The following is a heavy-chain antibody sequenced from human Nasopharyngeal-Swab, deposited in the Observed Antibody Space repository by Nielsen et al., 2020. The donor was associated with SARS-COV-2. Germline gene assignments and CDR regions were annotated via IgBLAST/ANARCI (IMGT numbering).Heavy chain of an antibody. D-gene: IGHD1-26*01. CDR2: ISGSGGST. Sequence: VRQAPGKGLEWVSAISGSGGSTYYADSVKGRFTISRDNSKNTLYLQMNSLRAEDTAVYHCARNPGAFFDYWGQGTLVTVSS. J-gene: IGHJ4*02. CDR3: ARNPGAFFDY. V-gene: IGHV3-23*01.